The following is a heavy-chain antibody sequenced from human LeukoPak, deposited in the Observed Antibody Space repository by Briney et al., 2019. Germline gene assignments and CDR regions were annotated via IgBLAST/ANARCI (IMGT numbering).Heavy chain of an antibody. J-gene: IGHJ2*01. CDR2: IDSEEGET. Sequence: ASVKVSCKVSGSTITELSIHWVRQAPGKGLEWMGGIDSEEGETFYAQEFQGRVTMAEDVTSDTAYMDVASLRSEDTAVYSCATVSVGRYWHFDLWGRGTLVTVSS. CDR3: ATVSVGRYWHFDL. V-gene: IGHV1-24*01. CDR1: GSTITELS.